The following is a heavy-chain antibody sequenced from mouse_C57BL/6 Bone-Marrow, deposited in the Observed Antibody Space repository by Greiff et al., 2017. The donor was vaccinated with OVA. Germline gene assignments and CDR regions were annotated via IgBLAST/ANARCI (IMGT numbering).Heavy chain of an antibody. V-gene: IGHV1-50*01. Sequence: QVQLQQPGAELVKPGASVKLSCKASGYTFTSYWMQWVKQRPGQGLAWIGEIDPSDSYTNYNQKFKGKATLTVDTSSSTAYMQLSSLTSEDSAVYYCAISAYYGYPYWRQCTTLTVSS. CDR2: IDPSDSYT. CDR3: AISAYYGYPY. D-gene: IGHD2-9*01. CDR1: GYTFTSYW. J-gene: IGHJ2*01.